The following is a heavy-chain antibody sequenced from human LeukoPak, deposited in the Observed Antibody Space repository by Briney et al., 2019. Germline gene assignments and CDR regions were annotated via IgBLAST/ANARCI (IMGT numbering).Heavy chain of an antibody. CDR1: GGSTSGYY. D-gene: IGHD3-10*01. V-gene: IGHV4-59*01. J-gene: IGHJ2*01. CDR2: IFYSGST. CDR3: ARVYYGRTYDYWYFDL. Sequence: SETLSLICSVSGGSTSGYYWSWIRQPPGKGLEWIGYIFYSGSTNYNPSLKSRVTISVDTSKNQFSLKLSSVTAADTAVYFCARVYYGRTYDYWYFDLWGRGTLVTVSS.